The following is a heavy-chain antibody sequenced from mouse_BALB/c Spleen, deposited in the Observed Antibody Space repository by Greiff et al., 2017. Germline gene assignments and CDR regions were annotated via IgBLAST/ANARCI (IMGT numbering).Heavy chain of an antibody. Sequence: VQGVESGPGLVAPSQSLSITCTVSGFSLTGYGVNWVRQPPGKGLEWLGMIWGDGSTDYNSALKSRLSISKDNSKSQVFLKMNSLQTDDTARYYCAREGNYDAMDYWGQGTSVTVSS. CDR1: GFSLTGYG. CDR3: AREGNYDAMDY. D-gene: IGHD2-1*01. CDR2: IWGDGST. V-gene: IGHV2-6-7*01. J-gene: IGHJ4*01.